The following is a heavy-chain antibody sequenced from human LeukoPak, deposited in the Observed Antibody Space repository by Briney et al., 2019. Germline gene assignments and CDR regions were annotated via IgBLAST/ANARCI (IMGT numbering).Heavy chain of an antibody. CDR2: ISGSGTNT. CDR1: GFTFSNYA. V-gene: IGHV3-23*01. Sequence: GGSLRLSCAASGFTFSNYAMSWVRQAPGKGLEWVSAISGSGTNTYFADSVKGRFTISRDNSKNTVYLQMNSLRAEDTAVYYCAKSVQYSYGYGDYWGQGTLVTVSS. CDR3: AKSVQYSYGYGDY. J-gene: IGHJ4*02. D-gene: IGHD5-18*01.